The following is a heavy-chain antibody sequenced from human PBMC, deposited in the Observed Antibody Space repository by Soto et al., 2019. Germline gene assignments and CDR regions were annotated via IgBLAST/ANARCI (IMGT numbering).Heavy chain of an antibody. CDR1: VGTFSSYA. D-gene: IGHD3-22*01. V-gene: IGHV1-69*06. CDR3: ASTAWVYESSGYPCYY. J-gene: IGHJ4*02. Sequence: QVQLVQSGAEVKKPVSSVKVSCKASVGTFSSYAISWVRQAPGQGLEWMGGIIPIFGTANYAQKFKGRVKITADKYTSTAYMELGSLRSEDTAVYYCASTAWVYESSGYPCYYWGPGTLVHVSS. CDR2: IIPIFGTA.